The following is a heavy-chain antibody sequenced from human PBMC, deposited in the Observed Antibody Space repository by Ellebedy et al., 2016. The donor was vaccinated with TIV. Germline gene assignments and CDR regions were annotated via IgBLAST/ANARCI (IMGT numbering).Heavy chain of an antibody. CDR3: ARRGNYLGDAFDI. D-gene: IGHD3-16*01. Sequence: GGSLRLXXAASGFTFSMYSMNWVRQTAGKGLEWISYIVGTGTTTYYADSVKGRFTISRDNAKNSLYLQMNSLRDEDTAVYYCARRGNYLGDAFDIWGQGAVVIVSP. V-gene: IGHV3-48*02. J-gene: IGHJ3*02. CDR2: IVGTGTTT. CDR1: GFTFSMYS.